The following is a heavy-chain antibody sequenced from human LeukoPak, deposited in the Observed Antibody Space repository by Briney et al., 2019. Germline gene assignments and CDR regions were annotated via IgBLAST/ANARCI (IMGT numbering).Heavy chain of an antibody. CDR1: GGSIGSYY. J-gene: IGHJ4*02. CDR2: IYYSGRT. D-gene: IGHD2-2*01. CDR3: ARGYCTSTNCYVRPDY. V-gene: IGHV4-59*01. Sequence: PGGTLTLTCTVSGGSIGSYYLNWVRQAPGKGLEWVGCIYYSGRTNYNASVESRVTISVDTSKSQFSLKLSSVGAADTAVYYCARGYCTSTNCYVRPDYWGQGTLVTVSS.